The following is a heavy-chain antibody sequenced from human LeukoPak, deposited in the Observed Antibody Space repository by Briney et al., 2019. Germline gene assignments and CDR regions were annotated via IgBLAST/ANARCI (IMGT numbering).Heavy chain of an antibody. J-gene: IGHJ4*02. CDR1: GFTFSSYG. D-gene: IGHD4-17*01. Sequence: GGSLRLSCAASGFTFSSYGMHWVRQAPGKGLEWVAVISYDGSNKYYADSVKGRFTISRDNSKNTLYLQMNSLRAEDTAVYYCAKGPTVTTKYYFDYWGQGTLVTVSS. CDR2: ISYDGSNK. CDR3: AKGPTVTTKYYFDY. V-gene: IGHV3-30*18.